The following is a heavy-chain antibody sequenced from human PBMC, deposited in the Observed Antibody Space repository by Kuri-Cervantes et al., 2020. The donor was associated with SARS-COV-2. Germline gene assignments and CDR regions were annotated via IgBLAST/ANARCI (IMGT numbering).Heavy chain of an antibody. V-gene: IGHV1-18*01. Sequence: VSVKVSCKASCYTFTSYGISWVRQAPGQGLEWMGWISAYNGNTNYAQKLQGRVTMTTDTSTSTAYMELRSLRSDDTAVYYCARVYCSGGSCYSLDYWGQGTLVTVSS. D-gene: IGHD2-15*01. J-gene: IGHJ4*02. CDR2: ISAYNGNT. CDR1: CYTFTSYG. CDR3: ARVYCSGGSCYSLDY.